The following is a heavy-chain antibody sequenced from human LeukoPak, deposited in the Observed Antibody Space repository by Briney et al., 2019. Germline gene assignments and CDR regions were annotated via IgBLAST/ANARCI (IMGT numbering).Heavy chain of an antibody. D-gene: IGHD6-13*01. Sequence: GGSLRLSCAGSGNTFSNYATSWVRQAPGKGLEWVSAISGRGDITYYADSVKGRFTISRDTSKLYLEMNSLRADDTAIYYCARSRGSTWTGGGYFDQWGQGILVTVSS. J-gene: IGHJ4*02. V-gene: IGHV3-23*01. CDR1: GNTFSNYA. CDR3: ARSRGSTWTGGGYFDQ. CDR2: ISGRGDIT.